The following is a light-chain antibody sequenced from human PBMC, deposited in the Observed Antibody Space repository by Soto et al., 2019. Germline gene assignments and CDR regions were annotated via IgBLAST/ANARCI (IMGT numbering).Light chain of an antibody. J-gene: IGKJ4*01. CDR1: QSISSY. Sequence: DIQMTQSPSSLSASVGDTVTITSRANQSISSYLKWYQQKPVKAPKLLIYAAASLQSGVPSRFSGSGCGTDFTFSSSSLQPEDLASYCCRQSYSTPLTFGGGTKVVTK. V-gene: IGKV1-39*01. CDR2: AAA. CDR3: RQSYSTPLT.